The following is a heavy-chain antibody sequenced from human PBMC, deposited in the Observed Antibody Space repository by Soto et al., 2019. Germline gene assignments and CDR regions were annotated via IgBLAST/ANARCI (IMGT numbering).Heavy chain of an antibody. CDR1: GGTFSSYA. CDR2: IIPIFGTA. V-gene: IGHV1-69*06. J-gene: IGHJ4*02. D-gene: IGHD3-22*01. Sequence: SVKVSCKASGGTFSSYAISWVRQAPGQGLEWMGGIIPIFGTANYAQKFQGRVTITADKSTRTAYMELSSLRSEDTAVYYCASTNYYDSSGYMKYNFDYWGQGTLVTVSS. CDR3: ASTNYYDSSGYMKYNFDY.